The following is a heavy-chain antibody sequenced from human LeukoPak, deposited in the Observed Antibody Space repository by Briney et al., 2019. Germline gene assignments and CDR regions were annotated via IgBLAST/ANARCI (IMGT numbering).Heavy chain of an antibody. J-gene: IGHJ4*02. D-gene: IGHD2-8*01. CDR2: IIPIFGTA. CDR1: GGTFSSYA. CDR3: ARDLGYCTNGVCHTRFDY. Sequence: GASVMVSCKASGGTFSSYAISWVGQAPGQGREWMGGIIPIFGTANYAQKFQGRVTITAVESMSTAYMELSSLRSEDTAVYYCARDLGYCTNGVCHTRFDYWGQGTLVAVSS. V-gene: IGHV1-69*13.